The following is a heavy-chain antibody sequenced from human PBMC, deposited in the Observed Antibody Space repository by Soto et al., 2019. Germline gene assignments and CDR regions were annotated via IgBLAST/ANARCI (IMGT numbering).Heavy chain of an antibody. CDR1: GYSFTSHY. Sequence: SVKVSCKAIGYSFTSHYMHWVRQAPGQGLEWMGRIIPILGIANYAQKFQGRVTITADKSTSTAYMELSSLRSEDTAVYYCAREPLIVATMFYYYYGMDVWGQGTTVTVS. J-gene: IGHJ6*02. CDR2: IIPILGIA. CDR3: AREPLIVATMFYYYYGMDV. V-gene: IGHV1-69*04. D-gene: IGHD5-12*01.